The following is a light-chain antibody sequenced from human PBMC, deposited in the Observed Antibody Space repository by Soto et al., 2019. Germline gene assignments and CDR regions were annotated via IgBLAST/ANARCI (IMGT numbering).Light chain of an antibody. CDR1: NIGSKS. CDR3: QVWDSSSDHWV. J-gene: IGLJ3*02. V-gene: IGLV3-21*02. CDR2: ADS. Sequence: SYDLPQPPSVSVAPGQTARITCGGNNIGSKSVQWYQQKPGQAPVLVVYADSDRPSGIPERFSGSNSGNTATLTISRVEAGDEADYYCQVWDSSSDHWVFGGGTKGTVL.